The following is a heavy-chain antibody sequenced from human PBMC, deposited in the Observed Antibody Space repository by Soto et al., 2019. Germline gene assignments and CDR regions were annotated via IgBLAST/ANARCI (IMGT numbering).Heavy chain of an antibody. D-gene: IGHD3-10*01. CDR3: ARDVNYKIDL. Sequence: GGSLRLSCVASGFTITNYWLHWVRQDPGKGLVWVSRINGDGSSTTYVDSVKGRFTISRDNAKNTVYLQMNSLRVEDAAVYYCARDVNYKIDLWGQGTLVTVSS. CDR1: GFTITNYW. CDR2: INGDGSST. V-gene: IGHV3-74*01. J-gene: IGHJ5*02.